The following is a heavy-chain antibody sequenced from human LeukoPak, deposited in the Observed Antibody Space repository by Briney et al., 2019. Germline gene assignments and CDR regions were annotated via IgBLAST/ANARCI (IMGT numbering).Heavy chain of an antibody. CDR3: ARNGCSGGSCFDASDI. D-gene: IGHD2-15*01. Sequence: PSETLSLTCTVSGGSISSSSDYWGWIRQPPGKGLEWIGSIYYSGSTYYNPSLKSRVTISVDTSKNQFSLKLSSVTAADTAVYYCARNGCSGGSCFDASDIWGQGTMVTVSS. CDR1: GGSISSSSDY. CDR2: IYYSGST. J-gene: IGHJ3*02. V-gene: IGHV4-39*01.